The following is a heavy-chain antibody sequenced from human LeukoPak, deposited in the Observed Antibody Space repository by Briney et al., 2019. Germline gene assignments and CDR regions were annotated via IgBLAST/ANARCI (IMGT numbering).Heavy chain of an antibody. CDR3: ARDRWGTLFGVVIKYYFDY. V-gene: IGHV3-7*01. Sequence: PGGSLRLSCAASGFTFSSYWMSWVRQAPGKGLEWVANIKQDGSEKYYVDSVKGRFTISRDNAKNSLYLQMNSLRAEDTAVYYYARDRWGTLFGVVIKYYFDYWGQGTLVTVSS. D-gene: IGHD3-3*01. J-gene: IGHJ4*02. CDR1: GFTFSSYW. CDR2: IKQDGSEK.